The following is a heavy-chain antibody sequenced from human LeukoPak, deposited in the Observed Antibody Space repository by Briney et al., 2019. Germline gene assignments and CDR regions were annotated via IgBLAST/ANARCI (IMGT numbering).Heavy chain of an antibody. J-gene: IGHJ4*02. V-gene: IGHV3-23*01. CDR3: AKRGVVIRVILVGFHKEAYYFDS. CDR2: ISDSGGST. CDR1: GITLSNYG. D-gene: IGHD3-22*01. Sequence: GGSLRLSCAVSGITLSNYGMTWVRQAPGKGPEWVAGISDSGGSTNYADSVKGRFTISRDNPKNTLYLQMNSLGAEDTAVYFCAKRGVVIRVILVGFHKEAYYFDSWGQGALVTVSS.